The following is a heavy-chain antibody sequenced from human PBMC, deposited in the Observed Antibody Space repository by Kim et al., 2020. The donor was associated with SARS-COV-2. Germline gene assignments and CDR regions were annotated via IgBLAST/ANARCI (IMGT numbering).Heavy chain of an antibody. V-gene: IGHV4-39*01. D-gene: IGHD4-17*01. CDR1: GGSISSSSYY. Sequence: SETLSLTCTVSGGSISSSSYYWGWIRQPPGKGLEWIGSMYYGGSTYYNPSLKSRVTISVDTSKNQFSLKLSSVTATDTAVYYCACYGDYVYNWFDPWGQGTLVTVSS. J-gene: IGHJ5*02. CDR2: MYYGGST. CDR3: ACYGDYVYNWFDP.